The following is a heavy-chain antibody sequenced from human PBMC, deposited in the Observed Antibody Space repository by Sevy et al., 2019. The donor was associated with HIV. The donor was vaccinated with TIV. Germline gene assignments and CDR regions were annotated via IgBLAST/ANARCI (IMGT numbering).Heavy chain of an antibody. Sequence: ASVKVSCKVSGYTLTELSMHWVRQAPGKGLEWMGGFDPEDGETIYAQKFQGRVTMTEDTSTDTAYMELSSLRSEDTAVYYCASIFTIFGPLAEKDVWGQGTTVTVSS. CDR1: GYTLTELS. J-gene: IGHJ6*02. V-gene: IGHV1-24*01. D-gene: IGHD3-3*01. CDR2: FDPEDGET. CDR3: ASIFTIFGPLAEKDV.